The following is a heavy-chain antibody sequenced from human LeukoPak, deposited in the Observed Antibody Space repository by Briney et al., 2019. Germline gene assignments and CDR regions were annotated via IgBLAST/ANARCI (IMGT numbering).Heavy chain of an antibody. J-gene: IGHJ6*03. D-gene: IGHD3-22*01. V-gene: IGHV4-61*02. Sequence: SQTLSLTCTVSGGSISSGSYYWSWIRQPAGKELEWIGRIYTTGSTNYNPSLKSRVTISVDTSKSQFSLKLSSVTAADTAVYYCARDRDSSYYYMDVWGKGTTVTVSS. CDR3: ARDRDSSYYYMDV. CDR1: GGSISSGSYY. CDR2: IYTTGST.